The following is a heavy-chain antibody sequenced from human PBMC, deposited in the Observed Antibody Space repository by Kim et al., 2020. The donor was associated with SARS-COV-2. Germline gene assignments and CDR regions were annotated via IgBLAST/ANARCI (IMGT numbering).Heavy chain of an antibody. V-gene: IGHV5-51*01. D-gene: IGHD5-12*01. CDR3: ARGYSGYDFYYYYYGMDV. CDR1: GYSFTSYW. Sequence: GGSLKISCKGSGYSFTSYWIGWVRQMPGKGLEWMGIIYPGDSDTRYSPSFQGQVTISADKSISTAYLQWSSLKASDTAMYYCARGYSGYDFYYYYYGMDVWGQGTTVTVSS. J-gene: IGHJ6*02. CDR2: IYPGDSDT.